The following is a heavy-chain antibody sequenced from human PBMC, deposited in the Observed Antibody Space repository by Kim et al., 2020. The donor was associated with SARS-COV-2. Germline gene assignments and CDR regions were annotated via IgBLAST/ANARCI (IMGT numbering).Heavy chain of an antibody. V-gene: IGHV1-69*11. J-gene: IGHJ6*02. CDR1: GYTFSDYA. CDR3: ARDTGVNGMDV. Sequence: SVKVSCKASGYTFSDYAISWVRQAPGQGLEWMGKIIPILDTTTNAQKFQDRVTITADESTSTAYMELNNLRSEDTPVYYCARDTGVNGMDVGGQGTTVTVSS. D-gene: IGHD2-21*01. CDR2: IIPILDTT.